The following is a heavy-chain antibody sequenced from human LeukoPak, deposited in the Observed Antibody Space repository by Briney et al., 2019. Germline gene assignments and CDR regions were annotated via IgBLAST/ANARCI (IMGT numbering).Heavy chain of an antibody. V-gene: IGHV3-33*06. D-gene: IGHD2-15*01. CDR1: GFTFSSYG. CDR3: AKDSTLGYCSGGSCYGLYYYYYMDA. Sequence: GGSLRLSCAASGFTFSSYGMHWVRQAPGKGPEWVAVIWYDGSNKYYADSVKGRFTISRDNSKNTLYLQMNSLRAEDTAVYYCAKDSTLGYCSGGSCYGLYYYYYMDAWGKGTTVTVSS. J-gene: IGHJ6*03. CDR2: IWYDGSNK.